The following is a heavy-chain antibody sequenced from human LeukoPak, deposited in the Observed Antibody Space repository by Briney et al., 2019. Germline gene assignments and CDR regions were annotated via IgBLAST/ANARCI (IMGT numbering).Heavy chain of an antibody. V-gene: IGHV3-30*04. CDR3: ARTSIAVAGTFHFDY. CDR2: ISYDGSNK. D-gene: IGHD6-19*01. Sequence: GGSLRLSCAASGFTFSSYAMHWVRQAPGKGVGWGAVISYDGSNKYYADSVKGRFTIPRDNSKNTLYLQMNSLRAEDTAVYYCARTSIAVAGTFHFDYWGQGTLVTVSS. J-gene: IGHJ4*02. CDR1: GFTFSSYA.